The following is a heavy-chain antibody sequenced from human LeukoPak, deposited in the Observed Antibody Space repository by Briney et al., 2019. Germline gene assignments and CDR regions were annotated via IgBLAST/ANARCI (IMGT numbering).Heavy chain of an antibody. D-gene: IGHD3-22*01. CDR2: IYYSGST. Sequence: SETLSLTCTVSGGSISSYYWSWIRQPPGKGLEWIGYIYYSGSTNYNPSLKSRVTISVDTSKNQFSLKLSSVTAADTAVYFCASSVYYDNDNWGQGTLVTVSS. CDR3: ASSVYYDNDN. J-gene: IGHJ4*02. V-gene: IGHV4-59*08. CDR1: GGSISSYY.